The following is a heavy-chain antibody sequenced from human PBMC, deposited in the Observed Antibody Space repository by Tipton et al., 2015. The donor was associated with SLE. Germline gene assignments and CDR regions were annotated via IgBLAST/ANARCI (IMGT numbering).Heavy chain of an antibody. J-gene: IGHJ3*02. Sequence: TLSLTCTVSTYSISSGYYWGWIRQPPGKGLEWVGSIHQSGKMFFNPSLKSRVAMSMDTSKNQVFLRLRSVTAADTATYYCARQPAAFDIWGQGTRVTVSS. CDR2: IHQSGKM. CDR3: ARQPAAFDI. CDR1: TYSISSGYY. V-gene: IGHV4-38-2*02.